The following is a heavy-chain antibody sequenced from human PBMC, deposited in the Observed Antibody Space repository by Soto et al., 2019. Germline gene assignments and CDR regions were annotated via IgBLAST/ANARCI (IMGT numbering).Heavy chain of an antibody. CDR1: GDSISSSSYY. Sequence: QLLESGPGLVKPSETLSLTCTVSGDSISSSSYYWGWIRQPPGKGLEWIGSIYYSGSTYYNPSLKSRVTISVDTSKNQFSLKLSSVTAADTAVYYCARLYNGVKGFDPWGQGTLVTVSS. V-gene: IGHV4-39*01. CDR3: ARLYNGVKGFDP. CDR2: IYYSGST. D-gene: IGHD1-20*01. J-gene: IGHJ5*02.